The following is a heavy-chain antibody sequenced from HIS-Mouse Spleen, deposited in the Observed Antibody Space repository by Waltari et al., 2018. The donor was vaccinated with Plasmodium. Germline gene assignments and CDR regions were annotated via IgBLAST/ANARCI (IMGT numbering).Heavy chain of an antibody. J-gene: IGHJ4*02. CDR3: TTEYYYGSGSYSFDY. CDR2: IKSKTDGGTT. D-gene: IGHD3-10*01. V-gene: IGHV3-15*01. Sequence: EVQLVESGGGLVKPGGSLRLSCAASGFPFSTAWMSWVRQAPGKGLEWVGRIKSKTDGGTTDYAAPVKGRFTISRDDSKNTLYLQMNSLKTEDTAVYYCTTEYYYGSGSYSFDYWGQGTLVTVSS. CDR1: GFPFSTAW.